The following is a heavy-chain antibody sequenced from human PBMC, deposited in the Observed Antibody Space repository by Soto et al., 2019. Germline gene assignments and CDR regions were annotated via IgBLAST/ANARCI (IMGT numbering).Heavy chain of an antibody. V-gene: IGHV3-23*01. CDR1: GFTFSNYA. D-gene: IGHD2-21*01. CDR3: AKAPDPFAPPWFDP. J-gene: IGHJ5*02. CDR2: LSGSGGST. Sequence: EVQLLESGGGLVQPGGSLRLSCAASGFTFSNYAMSWVRQAPGKGLEWVSTLSGSGGSTYYADSVKGRFTISRDNSKNTLYLQMTSLRAEDRAVYYCAKAPDPFAPPWFDPGGQGTLVPVSS.